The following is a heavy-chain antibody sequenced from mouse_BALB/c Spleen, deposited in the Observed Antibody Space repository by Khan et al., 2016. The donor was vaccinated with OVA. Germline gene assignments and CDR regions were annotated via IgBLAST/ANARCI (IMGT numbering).Heavy chain of an antibody. Sequence: QVQLQQPGAELVKPGASVKLSCKASGYTFTTYWMHWVKRRPGQGLEWIGEIDPSDSYTNYNQEFKSKATLTVDKSSSTAYMQLSSLTSEDSAVSYCARSYYCGSSTWFGYWGQGTLVTVSA. CDR1: GYTFTTYW. CDR3: ARSYYCGSSTWFGY. CDR2: IDPSDSYT. V-gene: IGHV1-69*02. D-gene: IGHD1-1*01. J-gene: IGHJ3*01.